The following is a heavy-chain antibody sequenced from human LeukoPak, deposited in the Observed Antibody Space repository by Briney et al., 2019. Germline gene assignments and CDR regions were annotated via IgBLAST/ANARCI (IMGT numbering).Heavy chain of an antibody. J-gene: IGHJ3*02. V-gene: IGHV4-59*01. CDR2: IYYSGST. Sequence: PSETLSLTCTVSGGSISSYYWSWIRQPPGKGLEWIGYIYYSGSTNYNPSLKSRVTISVDTSKNQFSLKLSSVTAADTAVYYCARGGPYSGYDFAFDIWGQGTMVTVSS. D-gene: IGHD5-12*01. CDR3: ARGGPYSGYDFAFDI. CDR1: GGSISSYY.